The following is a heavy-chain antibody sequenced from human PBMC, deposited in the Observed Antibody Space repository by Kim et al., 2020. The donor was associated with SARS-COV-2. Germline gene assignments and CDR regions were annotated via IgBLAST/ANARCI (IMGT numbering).Heavy chain of an antibody. Sequence: GGSLRLSCAASGFTFDDYAMHWVRQAPGKGLEWVSLISGDGGSTYYADSVKGRFTISRDNSKNSLYLQMNSLRTEDTALYYCAKDARYGDYVWSRYYYGMDVWGQGTTVTVSS. CDR3: AKDARYGDYVWSRYYYGMDV. V-gene: IGHV3-43*02. CDR2: ISGDGGST. D-gene: IGHD4-17*01. CDR1: GFTFDDYA. J-gene: IGHJ6*02.